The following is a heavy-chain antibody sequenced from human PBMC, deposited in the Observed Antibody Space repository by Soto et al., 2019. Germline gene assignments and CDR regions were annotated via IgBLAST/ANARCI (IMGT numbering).Heavy chain of an antibody. CDR1: GFTFSSFD. CDR2: ISFHGTTK. Sequence: QVQLVESGGGVVQPGTFLRLSCAASGFTFSSFDMHWVRQAPGKGLEWVAVISFHGTTKYYADSVKGRFTISRDNSKNRQYLEMNSLRGEDTAVYYCARDTTVTTSGGYYYYGMDVWGQGTTVTVSS. V-gene: IGHV3-30*03. J-gene: IGHJ6*02. CDR3: ARDTTVTTSGGYYYYGMDV. D-gene: IGHD4-17*01.